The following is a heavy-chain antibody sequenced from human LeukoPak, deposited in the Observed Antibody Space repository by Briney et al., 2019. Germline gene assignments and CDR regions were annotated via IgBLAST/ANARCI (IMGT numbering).Heavy chain of an antibody. D-gene: IGHD2-8*01. CDR1: AFIFGGHW. Sequence: GGSLRLSCEASAFIFGGHWLNWVRQTPGKGLEWVASIKEDGSERQYVDSVKGRFSISRDNTKGSLFLQLNSLRAEDTAVYYCARDLGYCTNGVCPTRFDYWGQGTLVTVSS. CDR3: ARDLGYCTNGVCPTRFDY. V-gene: IGHV3-7*03. CDR2: IKEDGSER. J-gene: IGHJ4*02.